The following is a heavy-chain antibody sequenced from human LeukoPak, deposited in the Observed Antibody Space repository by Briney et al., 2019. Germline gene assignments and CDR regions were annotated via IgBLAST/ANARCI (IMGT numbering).Heavy chain of an antibody. CDR1: GYSFTSYW. V-gene: IGHV5-51*01. CDR3: ARRSQYYYDSSGYFVFDY. D-gene: IGHD3-22*01. J-gene: IGHJ4*02. Sequence: GESLRISCKGSGYSFTSYWIGWVRQMPGKGLEWMGIIYPGDSDTRYSPSFQGQVTISADKSISTACLQWSSLKASDTAMYYCARRSQYYYDSSGYFVFDYWGQGTLVTVSS. CDR2: IYPGDSDT.